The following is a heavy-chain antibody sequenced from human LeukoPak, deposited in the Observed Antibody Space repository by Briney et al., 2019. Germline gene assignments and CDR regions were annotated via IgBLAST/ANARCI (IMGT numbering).Heavy chain of an antibody. Sequence: SETLSLTCTVSGGSISSYYWSWIRQHPGKGLEWIGYIYYSGSTYYNPSLKSRVTISVDTSKNQFSLKLSSVTAADTAVYYCARGKNPTTGWFDPWGQGTLVTVSS. CDR2: IYYSGST. J-gene: IGHJ5*02. D-gene: IGHD5-12*01. CDR3: ARGKNPTTGWFDP. CDR1: GGSISSYY. V-gene: IGHV4-59*06.